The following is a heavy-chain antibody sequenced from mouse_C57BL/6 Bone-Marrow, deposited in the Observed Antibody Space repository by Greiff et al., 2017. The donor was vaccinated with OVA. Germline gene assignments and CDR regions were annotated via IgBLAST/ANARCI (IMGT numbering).Heavy chain of an antibody. CDR2: IYPGSGST. Sequence: QVQLQQPGAELVRPGTSVKLSCKASGYTFTSYWITWVKQRPGQGLEWIGDIYPGSGSTNYNEKFKSKATLTVDTSSSTAYMQLSSLTSEDSAVYYCATTVPDYWGQGTTLTVSS. V-gene: IGHV1-55*01. D-gene: IGHD1-1*01. CDR1: GYTFTSYW. CDR3: ATTVPDY. J-gene: IGHJ2*01.